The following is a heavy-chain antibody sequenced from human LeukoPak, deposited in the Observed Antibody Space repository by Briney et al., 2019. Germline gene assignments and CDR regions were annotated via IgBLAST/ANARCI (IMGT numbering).Heavy chain of an antibody. Sequence: SETLSLTCTVFGSMSNHFWSWIRQPPGKGLEWIGYISYNGSPDYNPSFKSRVTMSVDTSQGQFSLRLSSVTAADTAVYYCARFRGTSSWHQEVFDYWGQGAPVTVSS. V-gene: IGHV4-59*08. J-gene: IGHJ4*02. CDR1: GSMSNHF. D-gene: IGHD2-15*01. CDR2: ISYNGSP. CDR3: ARFRGTSSWHQEVFDY.